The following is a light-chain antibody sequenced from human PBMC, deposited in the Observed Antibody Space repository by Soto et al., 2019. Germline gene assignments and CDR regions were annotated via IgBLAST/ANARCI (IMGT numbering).Light chain of an antibody. CDR2: TAS. CDR3: QQLHSYPLT. J-gene: IGKJ4*01. V-gene: IGKV1-9*01. Sequence: DIQLTQSPSFLSASVGDRVTITCRASQGISSYLAWYQQKPGTAPKLLIYTASTLQSGVPSRFSGSGSGTEFTLTISTLQPEDFATYYCQQLHSYPLTFGGGTRVEIK. CDR1: QGISSY.